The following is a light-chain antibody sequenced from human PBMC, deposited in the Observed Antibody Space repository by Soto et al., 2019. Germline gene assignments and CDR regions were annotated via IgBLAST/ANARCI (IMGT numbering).Light chain of an antibody. CDR2: WAS. Sequence: DIVLTQSPDALAVTLGERATISCKSSLSFLYSSNNKNYLAWYQQKPGQPPKLLIYWASTRESGVPDRFSGSGSGTDFTLTISSLQAEDVAVYYCQQYYSTPSITFGQGTRLEIK. V-gene: IGKV4-1*01. J-gene: IGKJ5*01. CDR3: QQYYSTPSIT. CDR1: LSFLYSSNNKNY.